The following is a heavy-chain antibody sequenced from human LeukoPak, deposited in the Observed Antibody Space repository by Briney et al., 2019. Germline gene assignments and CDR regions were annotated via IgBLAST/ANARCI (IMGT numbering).Heavy chain of an antibody. Sequence: GGSLRLSCTASGFTFSNYWMHWVRQAPGKGLLWVSRINDAGSSTRNADSVRGRFTISRDNAKNTLHLQMNSLRDEDTAVYYCARDRNTSLDYWGQGTLVTVSS. CDR3: ARDRNTSLDY. J-gene: IGHJ4*02. D-gene: IGHD1/OR15-1a*01. CDR1: GFTFSNYW. V-gene: IGHV3-74*01. CDR2: INDAGSST.